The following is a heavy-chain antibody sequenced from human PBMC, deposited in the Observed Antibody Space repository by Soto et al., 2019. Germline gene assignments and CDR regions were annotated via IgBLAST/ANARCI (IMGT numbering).Heavy chain of an antibody. CDR2: IYYSGST. CDR1: GGSISSGGYY. V-gene: IGHV4-31*03. J-gene: IGHJ3*02. Sequence: PSETLSLTCTVSGGSISSGGYYWSWIRQHPGKGLEWIGYIYYSGSTYYNPSLKSRVTISVDTSKNQFSLKLSSVTAADTAVYYCARVERAAAGTAPDAFDIWGQGTMVTVSS. CDR3: ARVERAAAGTAPDAFDI. D-gene: IGHD6-13*01.